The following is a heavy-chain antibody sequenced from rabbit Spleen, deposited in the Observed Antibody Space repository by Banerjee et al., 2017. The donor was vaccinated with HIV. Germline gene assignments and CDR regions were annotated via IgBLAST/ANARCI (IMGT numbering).Heavy chain of an antibody. D-gene: IGHD2-1*01. CDR3: VRDQAGDADYGPSYLNF. V-gene: IGHV1S45*01. Sequence: QEQLEESGGDLVKPEGSLTLTCTASGFSFSNNYWICWVRQAPGKGLEWIACIYVSTYYASWAKGRFTFSKTSSTTVTLQMTSLTAADTATYFCVRDQAGDADYGPSYLNFWGPGTLVTVS. J-gene: IGHJ4*01. CDR1: GFSFSNNYW. CDR2: IYVST.